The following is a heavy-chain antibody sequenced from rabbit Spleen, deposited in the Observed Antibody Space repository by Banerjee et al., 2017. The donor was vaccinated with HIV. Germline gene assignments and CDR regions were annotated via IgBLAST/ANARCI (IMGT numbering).Heavy chain of an antibody. CDR1: GFSFSSSYY. V-gene: IGHV1S45*01. D-gene: IGHD1-1*01. CDR2: LDSGSSGFT. Sequence: QQQLEESGGGLVKPGGTLTLTCKASGFSFSSSYYMCWVRQAPGKGLEWIACLDSGSSGFTYFATWAKGRFTISKTSSTTVTLQMTRLTAADTATYFCVRARPYPFVLWGPGTLVTVS. J-gene: IGHJ6*01. CDR3: VRARPYPFVL.